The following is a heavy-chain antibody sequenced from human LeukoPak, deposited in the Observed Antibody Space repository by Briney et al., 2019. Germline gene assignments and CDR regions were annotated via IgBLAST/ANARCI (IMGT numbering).Heavy chain of an antibody. J-gene: IGHJ4*02. CDR2: IIPILGIA. D-gene: IGHD3-10*01. V-gene: IGHV1-69*04. CDR1: GGTFSSYA. CDR3: ASDAPMEGY. Sequence: LVKVSCKASGGTFSSYAISWVRQAPGQGLEWMGRIIPILGIANYAQKFQGRVTITADKSTSTAYMELSSLRSEDTAVYYCASDAPMEGYWGQGTLVTVSS.